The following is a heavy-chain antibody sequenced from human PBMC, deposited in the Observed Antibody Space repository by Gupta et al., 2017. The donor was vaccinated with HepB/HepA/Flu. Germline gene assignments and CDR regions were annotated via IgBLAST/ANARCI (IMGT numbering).Heavy chain of an antibody. Sequence: QVQLVQSGAAVKKPGASVKVSCKASGYTFTGYSMHWVRQAPGQGLEWMGWINPNSGGTNYAQKFQGRVTMTRDTSISTAYMELSSLRSDETAVYYCARVGYYDSSGYYYWRYFDYWGQGTLVTVSS. J-gene: IGHJ4*02. CDR3: ARVGYYDSSGYYYWRYFDY. CDR2: INPNSGGT. D-gene: IGHD3-22*01. V-gene: IGHV1-2*02. CDR1: GYTFTGYS.